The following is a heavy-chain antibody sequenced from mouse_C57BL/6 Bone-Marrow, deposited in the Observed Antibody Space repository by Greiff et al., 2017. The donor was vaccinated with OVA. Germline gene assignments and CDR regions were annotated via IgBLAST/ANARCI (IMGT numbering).Heavy chain of an antibody. D-gene: IGHD1-1*01. V-gene: IGHV1-69*01. CDR1: GYTFTSYW. CDR2: IDPSDSYS. J-gene: IGHJ2*01. Sequence: VQLQQPGAELVMPGASVKLSCKASGYTFTSYWMHWVKQRPGQGLEWIGEIDPSDSYSNYNQKFKGKSPLTVDKSSSTAYMQLSSLTSEDSAVYYCARRVLRQYYFDYWGQGTTLTVSS. CDR3: ARRVLRQYYFDY.